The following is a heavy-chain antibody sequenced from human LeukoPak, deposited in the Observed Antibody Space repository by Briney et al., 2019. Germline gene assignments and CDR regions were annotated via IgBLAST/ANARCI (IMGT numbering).Heavy chain of an antibody. CDR1: GFTFSSYG. CDR3: ARGGSSSPFDY. CDR2: IWYDGSNK. D-gene: IGHD6-6*01. J-gene: IGHJ4*02. Sequence: GSLRLSCAASGFTFSSYGMHWVRQAPGKGLEWVAVIWYDGSNKYYADFVKGRFTISRDNSKNTLYLQMNSQRGEDTAVYYCARGGSSSPFDYWGQGTLVTVSS. V-gene: IGHV3-33*01.